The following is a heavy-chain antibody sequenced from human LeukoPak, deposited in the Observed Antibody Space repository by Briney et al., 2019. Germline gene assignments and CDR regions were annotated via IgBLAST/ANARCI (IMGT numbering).Heavy chain of an antibody. D-gene: IGHD6-19*01. Sequence: PSETLSLTCTVPGGSISSYYWSWLRQPPGKGLEWIGYIYYSGSTNYNPSLKSRVTISVDTSKNQFSLKLSSVTAADTAVYYCARASPIAVAGIWADWGQGTLVTVSS. CDR2: IYYSGST. CDR1: GGSISSYY. V-gene: IGHV4-59*01. CDR3: ARASPIAVAGIWAD. J-gene: IGHJ4*02.